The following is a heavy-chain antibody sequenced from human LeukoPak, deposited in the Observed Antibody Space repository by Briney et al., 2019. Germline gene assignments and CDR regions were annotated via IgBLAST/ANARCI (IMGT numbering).Heavy chain of an antibody. Sequence: GGSLRLSCAASGFTFSSYAMSWVHQAPGKGLEWVSAISVSGGSTYYADSVKGRFTISRDNSKNTLYLQMNSLRAEDTAVYYCAEDLGPAVSYIWFDPWGQGTLVTVSS. CDR1: GFTFSSYA. CDR3: AEDLGPAVSYIWFDP. J-gene: IGHJ5*02. V-gene: IGHV3-23*01. D-gene: IGHD2-2*01. CDR2: ISVSGGST.